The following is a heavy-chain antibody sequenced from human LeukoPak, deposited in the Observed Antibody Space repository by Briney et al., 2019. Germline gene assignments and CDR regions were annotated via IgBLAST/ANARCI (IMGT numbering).Heavy chain of an antibody. J-gene: IGHJ4*02. CDR3: GRLHYDSSGYYYFDY. D-gene: IGHD3-22*01. Sequence: PSETLSLTCSVSGGSMNSYYWSWIRQPPGKGLEWIGYIYYSGITNYSPSLKSRVTISVDTSKNQFSLKLSSVTAADTAVYYCGRLHYDSSGYYYFDYWGQGTLVTVSS. CDR2: IYYSGIT. V-gene: IGHV4-59*08. CDR1: GGSMNSYY.